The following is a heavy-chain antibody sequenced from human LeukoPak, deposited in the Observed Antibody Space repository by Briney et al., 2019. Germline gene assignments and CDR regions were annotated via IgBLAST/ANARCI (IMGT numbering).Heavy chain of an antibody. CDR3: SRNGLVDFDY. CDR1: GFAFDDFD. Sequence: GGSLRPSFTTSGFAFDDFDMSWVRQPAGKGLEWVGFIRRRAYGGAAEYAASVKGRFIISRDDSKGIAYLQMNSLKTEDTAVYYCSRNGLVDFDYWGQGSRVIVS. CDR2: IRRRAYGGAA. V-gene: IGHV3-49*04. J-gene: IGHJ4*02.